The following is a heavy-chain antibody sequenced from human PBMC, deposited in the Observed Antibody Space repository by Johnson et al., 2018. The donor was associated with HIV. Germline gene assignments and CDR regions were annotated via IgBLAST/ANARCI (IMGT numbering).Heavy chain of an antibody. CDR3: ASHTGYDAFDI. CDR2: IWYDGSNK. V-gene: IGHV3-33*08. Sequence: VQLVESGGGLVKPGGSLRLSCAASGFTFSNAWMTWVRQAPGKGLEWVAVIWYDGSNKYYADSVKGRFTISRDNAKNSLYLQMNSLRAEDTAVYYCASHTGYDAFDIWGQGTMVTVSS. CDR1: GFTFSNAW. D-gene: IGHD3-22*01. J-gene: IGHJ3*02.